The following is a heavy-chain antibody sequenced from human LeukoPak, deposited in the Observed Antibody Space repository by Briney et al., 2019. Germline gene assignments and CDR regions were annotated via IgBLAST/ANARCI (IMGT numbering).Heavy chain of an antibody. CDR2: IYYSGST. Sequence: SETLSLTCTVSGGSISSYYWSWIRQPPGKGLEWIGYIYYSGSTNYNPSLKSRVTISVDTSKNQFSLKLSSVTAADTAVYYCATEILLGDRWGDPQRYSAFDIWGQGTMVTVSS. CDR1: GGSISSYY. J-gene: IGHJ3*02. CDR3: ATEILLGDRWGDPQRYSAFDI. D-gene: IGHD3-16*02. V-gene: IGHV4-59*01.